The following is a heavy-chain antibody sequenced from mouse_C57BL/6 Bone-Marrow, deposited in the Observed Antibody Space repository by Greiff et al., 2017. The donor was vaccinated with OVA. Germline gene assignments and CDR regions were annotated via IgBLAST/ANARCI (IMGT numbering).Heavy chain of an antibody. J-gene: IGHJ4*01. CDR1: GFTFSSYG. CDR2: ISSGGSYT. D-gene: IGHD2-2*01. Sequence: EVNVVESGGDLVKPGGSLKLSCAASGFTFSSYGMSWVRQTPDKRLEWVATISSGGSYTYYPDSVKGRFTIARDNAKNKLYLRMSSLKSEDTAMYYCARSMVTTGHYYAMDYWGQGTSVTVSS. CDR3: ARSMVTTGHYYAMDY. V-gene: IGHV5-6*01.